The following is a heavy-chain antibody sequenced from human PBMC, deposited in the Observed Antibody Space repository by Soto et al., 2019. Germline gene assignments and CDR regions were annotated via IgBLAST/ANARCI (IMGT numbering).Heavy chain of an antibody. J-gene: IGHJ5*02. CDR3: ARALGYRMFWFDP. CDR1: GGTFSSYA. Sequence: SVKVSCKASGGTFSSYAISWVRQAPGQGLEWIGGIIPIFGTANYAQRFQGRVTITADESTSTAYMELSSLRSEDTAVYYCARALGYRMFWFDPWGQGTLVTVSS. V-gene: IGHV1-69*13. D-gene: IGHD4-4*01. CDR2: IIPIFGTA.